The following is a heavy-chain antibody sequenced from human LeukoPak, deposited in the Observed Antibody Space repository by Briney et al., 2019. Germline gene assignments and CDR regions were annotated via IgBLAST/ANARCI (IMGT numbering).Heavy chain of an antibody. J-gene: IGHJ4*02. CDR2: ISGSSGII. D-gene: IGHD3-22*01. Sequence: GGSLRLSCAASGFTFNTYTMNWVRQAPGKGLEWVSYISGSSGIIDYADSVRGRFTISRDNAKNSLYLQMNSLRAEDTAVYYCARGSTYYDSSGQVPFDYWGQGTLVTVSS. CDR3: ARGSTYYDSSGQVPFDY. CDR1: GFTFNTYT. V-gene: IGHV3-48*01.